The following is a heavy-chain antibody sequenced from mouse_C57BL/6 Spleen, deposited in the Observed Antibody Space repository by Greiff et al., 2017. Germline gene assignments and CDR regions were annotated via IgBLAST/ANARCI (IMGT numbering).Heavy chain of an antibody. Sequence: QVQLQQPGAELVKPGASVKLSCKASGYTFTSYWMPWVKQRPGQGLEWIGIIHPNSGSTNYNEKFKSKATLTVDKSYTTAYMQRSSLTSEDAAVYYGAKGGALSSVWFAYWGQGTLVTVSA. CDR1: GYTFTSYW. D-gene: IGHD3-2*02. J-gene: IGHJ3*01. CDR3: AKGGALSSVWFAY. CDR2: IHPNSGST. V-gene: IGHV1-64*01.